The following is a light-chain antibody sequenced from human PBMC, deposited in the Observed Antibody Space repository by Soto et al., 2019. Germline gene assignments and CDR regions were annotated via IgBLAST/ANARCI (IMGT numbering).Light chain of an antibody. CDR1: QSISTY. CDR3: QQTLSNPPT. Sequence: DIQLTQSPSSLSASVGDRVNITCQASQSISTYLSWCQQRPGKAPRLLIHAASSLQSGVPSRFSCSGSWTKLHLPITSLQPGGFSAYYCQQTLSNPPTFGQGTKVDIK. CDR2: AAS. V-gene: IGKV1-39*01. J-gene: IGKJ1*01.